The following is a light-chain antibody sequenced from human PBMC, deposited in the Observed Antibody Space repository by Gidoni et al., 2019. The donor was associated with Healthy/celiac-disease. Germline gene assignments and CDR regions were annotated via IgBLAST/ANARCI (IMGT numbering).Light chain of an antibody. CDR3: MQGLQTPWT. CDR1: QRLLHSNGYNY. V-gene: IGKV2-28*01. Sequence: DIVMTQSPLSLSVTPGEPASISCRSSQRLLHSNGYNYLDWYLQKPGQAPQLLIYLGSSRASGVPERFSGSGSGTDFTLKISRVEAEDVGIYYCMQGLQTPWTFGQGTKVEIK. CDR2: LGS. J-gene: IGKJ1*01.